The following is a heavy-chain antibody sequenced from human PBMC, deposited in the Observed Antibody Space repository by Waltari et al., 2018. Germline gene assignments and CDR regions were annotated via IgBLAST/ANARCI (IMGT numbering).Heavy chain of an antibody. Sequence: QVQLVESGGGVVQPGRSLRLSCAASGFTFSSYGMHWVRQAPGKGLDWVAVIWDDGSNKNYGDSVKGRFTISRDNSKNTLYLQMNSLRAEDTAVYYCVVGGSRGGDEGGYWGQGTLVTVSS. CDR3: VVGGSRGGDEGGY. J-gene: IGHJ4*02. CDR2: IWDDGSNK. D-gene: IGHD2-21*02. CDR1: GFTFSSYG. V-gene: IGHV3-33*01.